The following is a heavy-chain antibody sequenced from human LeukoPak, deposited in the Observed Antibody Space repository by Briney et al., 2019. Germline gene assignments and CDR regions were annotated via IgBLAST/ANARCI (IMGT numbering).Heavy chain of an antibody. J-gene: IGHJ4*02. V-gene: IGHV1-18*01. CDR2: ISAYNGNT. CDR3: ARDHLLYDSSGYY. CDR1: GYTFTSYG. Sequence: ASVKVSCKASGYTFTSYGISWVRQAPGQGLEWMGWISAYNGNTNYAQKLQGRVTMTTDTSTSTAYTELRSLRSDDTAVYYCARDHLLYDSSGYYWGQGTLVTVSS. D-gene: IGHD3-22*01.